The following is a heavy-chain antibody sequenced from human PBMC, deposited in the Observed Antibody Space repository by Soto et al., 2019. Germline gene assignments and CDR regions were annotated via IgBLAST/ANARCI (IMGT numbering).Heavy chain of an antibody. Sequence: PGGSLRLSGTASGLTFGASALQWVRQASGKGLEWLGRIGSRGETYATTYAASVKGRFTISRDDSKNTAYLQMNSLKTEDTAVYHCALAAGELYRPWAQGTLVTVSS. V-gene: IGHV3-73*01. CDR3: ALAAGELYRP. D-gene: IGHD6-13*01. J-gene: IGHJ5*02. CDR2: IGSRGETYAT. CDR1: GLTFGASA.